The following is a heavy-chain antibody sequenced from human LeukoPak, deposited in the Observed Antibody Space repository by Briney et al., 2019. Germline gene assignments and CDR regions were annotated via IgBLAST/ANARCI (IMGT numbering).Heavy chain of an antibody. CDR3: ARVTMTTVSGDY. Sequence: PGGSLRLSCAASGFTFSSYSMNWVRQAPGKGLEWVSSISSSSYIYYADSVKGRFTISRDNAKNSLYLQMNSLRAEDTAVYYCARVTMTTVSGDYWGQGTLVTVSS. CDR2: ISSSSYI. D-gene: IGHD4-17*01. CDR1: GFTFSSYS. V-gene: IGHV3-21*01. J-gene: IGHJ4*02.